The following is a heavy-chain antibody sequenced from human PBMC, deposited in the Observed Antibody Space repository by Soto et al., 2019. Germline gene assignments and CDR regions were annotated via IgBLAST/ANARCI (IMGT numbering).Heavy chain of an antibody. CDR2: INHSGST. D-gene: IGHD2-2*01. J-gene: IGHJ4*02. Sequence: PSETLSLTCAVYGGSFSGYYWSWIRQPPGKGLEWIGEINHSGSTNYNPSLKSRVTISVDTSKNQFSLKLSSVTAADTAVYYCARACSSTSCPFDYWGQGTLVTVSS. V-gene: IGHV4-34*01. CDR3: ARACSSTSCPFDY. CDR1: GGSFSGYY.